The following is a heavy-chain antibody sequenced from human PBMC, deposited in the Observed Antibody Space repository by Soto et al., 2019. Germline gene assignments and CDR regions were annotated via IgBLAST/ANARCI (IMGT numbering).Heavy chain of an antibody. CDR2: IHNSGSL. V-gene: IGHV4-31*03. CDR1: GGSMTSGGYY. Sequence: QVQLQESGPGLVRPSQILSLNCTVSGGSMTSGGYYWNWIRHPPGMGLEWIGFIHNSGSLYYNPSLSSRLLISLDTSKNQFSLRLSSVTVADSAVYYCARRGDTLPSFYFGMDVWGQGTTVTVSS. CDR3: ARRGDTLPSFYFGMDV. D-gene: IGHD2-21*02. J-gene: IGHJ6*02.